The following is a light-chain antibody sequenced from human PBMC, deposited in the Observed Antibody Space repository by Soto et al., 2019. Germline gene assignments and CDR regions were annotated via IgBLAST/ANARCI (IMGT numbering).Light chain of an antibody. CDR1: QGIRND. CDR2: VAS. Sequence: DIQMTQPPSSLSASVGDRVTITCRASQGIRNDLAWYQEKPGKAPKRLIYVASRLQNGLPSRFSGSGSGTEFTLTISSLQPEDSATYYCLQQNSYPLTFGGGTKVEIK. J-gene: IGKJ4*01. CDR3: LQQNSYPLT. V-gene: IGKV1-17*01.